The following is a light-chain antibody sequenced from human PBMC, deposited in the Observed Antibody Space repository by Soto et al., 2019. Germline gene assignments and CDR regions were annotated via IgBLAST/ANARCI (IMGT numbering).Light chain of an antibody. J-gene: IGKJ2*01. V-gene: IGKV1-16*02. Sequence: DIQMTQSPSSLSASVGDRVTITCRASQDISNSLAWFQQKPGKAPKSLIFATSNLQSGFPSKFSGSGSWTDFTLTISSLQPEDFTTYYCQQYKCYPYTFGQGTKLEIK. CDR1: QDISNS. CDR3: QQYKCYPYT. CDR2: ATS.